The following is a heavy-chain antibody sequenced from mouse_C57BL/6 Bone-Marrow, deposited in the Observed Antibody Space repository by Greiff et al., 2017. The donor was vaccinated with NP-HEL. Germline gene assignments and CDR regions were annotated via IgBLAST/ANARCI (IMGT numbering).Heavy chain of an antibody. J-gene: IGHJ2*01. D-gene: IGHD1-1*01. CDR1: GYTFTDYY. CDR3: ARDYYGSSERYYFDY. CDR2: INPYNGGT. Sequence: EVHLVESGPVLVKPGASVKMSCKASGYTFTDYYMNWVKQSHGKSLEWIGVINPYNGGTSYNQKFKGKATLTVDKSSSTAYMELNSLTSEDSAVYYCARDYYGSSERYYFDYWGQGTTLTVSS. V-gene: IGHV1-19*01.